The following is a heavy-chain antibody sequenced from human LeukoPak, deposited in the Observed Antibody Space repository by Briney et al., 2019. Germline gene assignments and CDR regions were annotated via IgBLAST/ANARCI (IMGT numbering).Heavy chain of an antibody. CDR1: GYTFTGYY. CDR2: INPNSGGT. CDR3: ARARDRQQLVPFDY. Sequence: ASVKVSCKASGYTFTGYYMHWVRQAPGQGLEWMGWINPNSGGTNYAQKFQGRVTMTRDTSISTAYMELSRLRSDDTAVYYCARARDRQQLVPFDYRGQGTLVTVSS. V-gene: IGHV1-2*02. D-gene: IGHD6-13*01. J-gene: IGHJ4*02.